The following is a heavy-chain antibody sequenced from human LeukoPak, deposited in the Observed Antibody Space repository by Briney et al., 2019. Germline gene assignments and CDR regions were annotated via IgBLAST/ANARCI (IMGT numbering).Heavy chain of an antibody. V-gene: IGHV3-48*01. J-gene: IGHJ5*02. Sequence: GRSLRLSCAASGFTFSNYSMNWVRQAQGKGLEWVSYISSSSSTIYYAGSVRGRFTISRDNARNSLYLQMNSLRAEDTAVYYCARSGIAAAPPTWGQGTLVTVSS. D-gene: IGHD6-13*01. CDR2: ISSSSSTI. CDR1: GFTFSNYS. CDR3: ARSGIAAAPPT.